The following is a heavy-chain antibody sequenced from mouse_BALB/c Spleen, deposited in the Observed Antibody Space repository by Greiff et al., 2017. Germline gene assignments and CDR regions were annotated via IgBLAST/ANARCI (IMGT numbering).Heavy chain of an antibody. Sequence: EVQVVESGGGLVQPGGSRKLSCAASGFTFSSFGMHWVRQAPEKGLEWVAYISSGSSTIYYADTVKGRFTISRDNPKNTLFLQMTSLRSEDTAMYYCARPIYDGYTWFAYWGQGTLVTVSA. CDR3: ARPIYDGYTWFAY. CDR1: GFTFSSFG. D-gene: IGHD2-3*01. V-gene: IGHV5-17*02. CDR2: ISSGSSTI. J-gene: IGHJ3*01.